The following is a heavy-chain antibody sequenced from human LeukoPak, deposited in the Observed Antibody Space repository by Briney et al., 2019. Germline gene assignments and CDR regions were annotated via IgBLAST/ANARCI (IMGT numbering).Heavy chain of an antibody. J-gene: IGHJ4*02. V-gene: IGHV4-39*01. Sequence: SETLSLTCTVSGGSIRSSYYYWGWIRQPPGKGLEWIGSIYDSGSTYYNPSLKSRVTISVDTSKNQFSLKLNSVTAADTAVYYCARPHYDILTGLWYFDYWGQGTLVTVSS. CDR1: GGSIRSSYYY. CDR2: IYDSGST. D-gene: IGHD3-9*01. CDR3: ARPHYDILTGLWYFDY.